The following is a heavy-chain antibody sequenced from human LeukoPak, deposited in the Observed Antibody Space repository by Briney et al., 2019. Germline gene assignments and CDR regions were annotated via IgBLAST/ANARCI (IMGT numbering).Heavy chain of an antibody. D-gene: IGHD3-3*01. J-gene: IGHJ4*02. CDR3: AKVGSGSGQY. CDR1: GFTFSNYA. Sequence: GGSLRLSCAAAGFTFSNYAMSWVRQAPGKGLEWVSGIRSSGGSTYYADSVKGRFTISRDNSKNTLFLQMNSQRAEDTAVYYCAKVGSGSGQYWGQGTLVTVSS. CDR2: IRSSGGST. V-gene: IGHV3-23*01.